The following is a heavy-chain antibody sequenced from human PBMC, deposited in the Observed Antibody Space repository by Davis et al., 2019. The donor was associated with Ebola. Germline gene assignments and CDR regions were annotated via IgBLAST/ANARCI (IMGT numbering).Heavy chain of an antibody. Sequence: WVRQPPGKGLEWIGTMYYHGSTYYNPSLKSRLTISVDTSKNQFSLKLSSVTAADTAVYYCARIGIAAAGVDYWGQGTLVTVSS. V-gene: IGHV4-39*07. CDR3: ARIGIAAAGVDY. D-gene: IGHD6-13*01. CDR2: MYYHGST. J-gene: IGHJ4*02.